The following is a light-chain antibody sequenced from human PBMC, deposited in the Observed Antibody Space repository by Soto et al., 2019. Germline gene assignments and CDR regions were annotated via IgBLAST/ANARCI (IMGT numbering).Light chain of an antibody. CDR2: ATS. CDR1: QPVSTY. Sequence: DTQMTQSPSSLSASVGDRISITCRESQPVSTYLNGYQQKAGQAHTLLISATSTLQSGVPSRFSGSGSGTEFTLTITSLQPEDFATYYCQQTYTTPRTFGQGTKVAFK. CDR3: QQTYTTPRT. V-gene: IGKV1-39*01. J-gene: IGKJ1*01.